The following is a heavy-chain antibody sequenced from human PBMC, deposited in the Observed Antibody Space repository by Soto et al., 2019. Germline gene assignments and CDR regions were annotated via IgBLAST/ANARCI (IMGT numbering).Heavy chain of an antibody. CDR3: ARVATVTKCQDL. Sequence: SETLSLTCTVSGGSLTSGSYYWSWIRQPTGKGLEWIGNIYYRGSTNYNPSLKSRVTISVDTSKNQFSLKLSSVTAADTAVYYCARVATVTKCQDLRGQGTLVPVS. V-gene: IGHV4-61*01. D-gene: IGHD4-17*01. CDR2: IYYRGST. CDR1: GGSLTSGSYY. J-gene: IGHJ1*01.